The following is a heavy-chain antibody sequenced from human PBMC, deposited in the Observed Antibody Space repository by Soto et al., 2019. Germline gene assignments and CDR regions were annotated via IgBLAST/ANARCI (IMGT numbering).Heavy chain of an antibody. J-gene: IGHJ6*02. CDR1: GFTFSSYA. CDR2: ISGSGGST. CDR3: AKDYDYGVWAYYGMDV. Sequence: PGGSLRLSCAASGFTFSSYAMSWVRQAPGKGLEWVSAISGSGGSTYYADSVKGRFTISRDNSKNTLYLQMNRLRAEDTAVYYCAKDYDYGVWAYYGMDVWGQGTTVTVSS. V-gene: IGHV3-23*01. D-gene: IGHD4-17*01.